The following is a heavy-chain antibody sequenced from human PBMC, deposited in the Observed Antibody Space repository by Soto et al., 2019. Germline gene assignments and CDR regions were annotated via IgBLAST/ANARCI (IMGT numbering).Heavy chain of an antibody. CDR1: RYSFTSYW. Sequence: EVQLVQSGGEVKKSGESLKISCTASRYSFTSYWIAWVRQMPGKGLEWMGTIYPGDSETKYSTSFQGQVTISADKSITTAYLHWSSLKASDTAMYFCARPMGIAVAGAVFDLWGQGTMVTVSS. CDR3: ARPMGIAVAGAVFDL. CDR2: IYPGDSET. J-gene: IGHJ3*01. D-gene: IGHD6-19*01. V-gene: IGHV5-51*03.